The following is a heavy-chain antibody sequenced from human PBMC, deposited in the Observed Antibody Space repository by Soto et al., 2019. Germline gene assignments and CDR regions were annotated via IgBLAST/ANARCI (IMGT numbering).Heavy chain of an antibody. J-gene: IGHJ5*02. Sequence: QVQLVQSGAEEKKPGASVKVSCRTSGYTFTAYAVHWVRQAPGQGLEWMGWIVTGNGDTRYSEKFQGRLSITRDTSATTAYMELSSLRSEDTAVYYCAKDGATAGTPRNWFDPWGQGTLVTVSS. CDR1: GYTFTAYA. V-gene: IGHV1-3*05. D-gene: IGHD6-13*01. CDR3: AKDGATAGTPRNWFDP. CDR2: IVTGNGDT.